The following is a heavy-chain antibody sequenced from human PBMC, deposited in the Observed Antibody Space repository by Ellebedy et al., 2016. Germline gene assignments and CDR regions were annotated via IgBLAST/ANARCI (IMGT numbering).Heavy chain of an antibody. J-gene: IGHJ6*02. CDR2: ISSSSTTI. D-gene: IGHD6-19*01. CDR1: RLTFSSFP. V-gene: IGHV3-48*02. Sequence: GESLKISCAASRLTFSSFPMNWVRQAPGKGLEWVSYISSSSTTIYYSDSVKGRFTISRDNAKTSLYLQMNSLRDEDTAVYYCARESSVAGDYGMDVWGQGTTVTVSS. CDR3: ARESSVAGDYGMDV.